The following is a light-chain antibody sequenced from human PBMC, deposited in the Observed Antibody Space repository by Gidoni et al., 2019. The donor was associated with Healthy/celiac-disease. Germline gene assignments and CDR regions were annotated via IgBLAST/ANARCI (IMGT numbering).Light chain of an antibody. CDR1: QSVSIY. J-gene: IGKJ1*01. Sequence: ELVLTHSPATLSLSPGERATLPCRASQSVSIYLAWYQQKPGQAPRLLIYDASNRATGIPARFSGSGSGTDFTLTISSLEPEDFAVYYCQQRSNWPRTFGQGTKVEIK. V-gene: IGKV3-11*01. CDR2: DAS. CDR3: QQRSNWPRT.